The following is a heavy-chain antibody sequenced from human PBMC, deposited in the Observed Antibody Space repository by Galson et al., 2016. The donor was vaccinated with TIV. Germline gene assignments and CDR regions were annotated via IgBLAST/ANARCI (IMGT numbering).Heavy chain of an antibody. Sequence: CAISGDSVSGNTAAWNWVRQSPSRGLEWLGRTYYTSKWNTDYAVSVKGRIIIRPDTSTNQVSLQLSSVIPDDTAVYYCSRGNWNYGMGGAMDVWGRGTTVTASS. CDR3: SRGNWNYGMGGAMDV. V-gene: IGHV6-1*01. J-gene: IGHJ6*02. CDR1: GDSVSGNTAA. CDR2: TYYTSKWNT. D-gene: IGHD1-7*01.